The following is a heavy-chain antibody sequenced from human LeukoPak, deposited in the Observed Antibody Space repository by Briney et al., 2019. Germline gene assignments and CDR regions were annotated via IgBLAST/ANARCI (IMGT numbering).Heavy chain of an antibody. CDR1: GFTFSTYW. Sequence: PGGSLRLSCAASGFTFSTYWMSWVRQAPGKGLEWVANTNPDGSDKYYADSLKGRFTISRDNAKNSLYLQTNSLTAEDTAMYYCARDRDGKDYWGQGTLVTVSP. V-gene: IGHV3-7*03. CDR3: ARDRDGKDY. D-gene: IGHD1-1*01. CDR2: TNPDGSDK. J-gene: IGHJ4*02.